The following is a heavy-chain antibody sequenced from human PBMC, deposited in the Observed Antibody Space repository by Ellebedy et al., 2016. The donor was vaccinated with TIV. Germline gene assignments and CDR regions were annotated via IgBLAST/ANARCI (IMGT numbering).Heavy chain of an antibody. Sequence: GESLKISCAASGFTFSSYAMSWVRQAPGKGLGWVSAISGSGGSTYYADSVKGRFTISRDNSKNTLYLQMNSLRAEDTAVYYCAKEAPYGYGMDVWGQGTTVTVSS. V-gene: IGHV3-23*01. CDR1: GFTFSSYA. CDR3: AKEAPYGYGMDV. D-gene: IGHD4-17*01. J-gene: IGHJ6*02. CDR2: ISGSGGST.